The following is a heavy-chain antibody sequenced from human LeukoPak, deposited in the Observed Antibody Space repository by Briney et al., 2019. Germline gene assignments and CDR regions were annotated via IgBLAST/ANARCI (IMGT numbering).Heavy chain of an antibody. Sequence: GGSLRLSCAASGFTFSSYWLTWVRQAPGKGLEWVANIKQDGSEKFYVDSVKGRFTISRDSAKNSLYLQMNSLRAEDTAVYYCARYRILAADAFDIWGQGTMVTVSS. J-gene: IGHJ3*02. CDR2: IKQDGSEK. D-gene: IGHD3-3*02. V-gene: IGHV3-7*01. CDR3: ARYRILAADAFDI. CDR1: GFTFSSYW.